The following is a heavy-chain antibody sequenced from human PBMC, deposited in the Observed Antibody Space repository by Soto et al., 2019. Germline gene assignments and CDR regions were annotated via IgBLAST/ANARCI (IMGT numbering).Heavy chain of an antibody. V-gene: IGHV4-59*08. CDR2: IYYSGST. CDR3: ARLLDFWSGDFDY. Sequence: SETLSLTCTVSGGSISSYYWSWIRQPPGKGLEWIGYIYYSGSTNYNPSLKSRVTISVDTSKNQFSLKLSSVTAADTAVYYCARLLDFWSGDFDYWGQGTLVTVSS. D-gene: IGHD3-3*01. CDR1: GGSISSYY. J-gene: IGHJ4*02.